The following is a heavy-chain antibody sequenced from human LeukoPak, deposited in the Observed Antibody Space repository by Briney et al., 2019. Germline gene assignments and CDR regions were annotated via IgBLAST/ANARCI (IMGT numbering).Heavy chain of an antibody. J-gene: IGHJ3*02. CDR1: GYTFTGYY. V-gene: IGHV1-2*02. CDR2: INPNSGGT. Sequence: ASVKVSCKASGYTFTGYYMHWVRQAPGQGLEWMGWINPNSGGTNYAQKFQGRITITRDTYISTAYMELSRLRSDDTAVYYCAGERVVVAATGAFDIWGQGTMVTVSS. D-gene: IGHD2-15*01. CDR3: AGERVVVAATGAFDI.